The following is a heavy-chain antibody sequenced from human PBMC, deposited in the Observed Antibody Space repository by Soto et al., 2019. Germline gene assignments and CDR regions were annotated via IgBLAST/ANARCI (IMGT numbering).Heavy chain of an antibody. D-gene: IGHD3-16*01. J-gene: IGHJ4*02. CDR1: GGSISSYY. Sequence: SSETLSLTCTVSGGSISSYYWSWIRQPPGKGLEWIGYIYYSGSTNYNPSLKSRVTISVDTSKNQFSLKLSSVTAADTAVYYCARVKVYDYVWGSYSPFDYWGQGTLVTVSS. CDR2: IYYSGST. V-gene: IGHV4-59*12. CDR3: ARVKVYDYVWGSYSPFDY.